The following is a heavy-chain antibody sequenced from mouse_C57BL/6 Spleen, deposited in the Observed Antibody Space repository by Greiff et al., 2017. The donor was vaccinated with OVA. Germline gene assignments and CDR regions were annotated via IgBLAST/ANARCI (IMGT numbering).Heavy chain of an antibody. CDR1: GYAFSSYW. CDR3: ARSDYYGSSSCFDY. J-gene: IGHJ2*01. D-gene: IGHD1-1*01. CDR2: IYPGDGDT. V-gene: IGHV1-80*01. Sequence: QVQLQQSGAELVKPGASVKISCKASGYAFSSYWMNWVKQRPGKGLEWIGQIYPGDGDTNYNGKFKGKATLTADKSSSTAYMQLSSLTSEDSAVYFCARSDYYGSSSCFDYWGQGTTLTVSS.